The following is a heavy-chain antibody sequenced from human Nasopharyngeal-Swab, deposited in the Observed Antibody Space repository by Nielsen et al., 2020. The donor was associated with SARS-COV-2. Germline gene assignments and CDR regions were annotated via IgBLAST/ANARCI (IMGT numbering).Heavy chain of an antibody. D-gene: IGHD4-17*01. Sequence: SETLSPTCAVYGGSFSGYYWSWIRQLPGKGLEWIGEINHSGSTNYNPSLKSRVTISVDTSKNQFSLKLSSVTAADTVVYYCARGLTTVTTRWFDPWGQGTLVTVSS. CDR2: INHSGST. CDR3: ARGLTTVTTRWFDP. V-gene: IGHV4-34*01. J-gene: IGHJ5*02. CDR1: GGSFSGYY.